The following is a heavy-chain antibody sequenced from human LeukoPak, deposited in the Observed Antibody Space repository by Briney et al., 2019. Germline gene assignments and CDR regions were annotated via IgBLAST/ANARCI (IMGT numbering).Heavy chain of an antibody. CDR3: ARYGQTPYYFDY. CDR2: ISYSGST. CDR1: GGSISSFF. V-gene: IGHV4-59*01. Sequence: SETLSLTCTVSGGSISSFFWSWIRQPPGKGLEWIGYISYSGSTHYNPSLQSRVTISVDTPKNQFPLKLSSVTAADTAVYYCARYGQTPYYFDYWSQGTLVTVSS. J-gene: IGHJ4*02. D-gene: IGHD3-10*01.